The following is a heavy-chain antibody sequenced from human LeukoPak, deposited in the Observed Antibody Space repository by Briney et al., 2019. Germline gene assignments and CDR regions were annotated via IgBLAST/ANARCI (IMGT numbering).Heavy chain of an antibody. CDR3: AKDPDIVVVPAALGFDY. CDR1: GFTFSTYW. CDR2: ISGSGGST. D-gene: IGHD2-2*01. V-gene: IGHV3-23*01. J-gene: IGHJ4*02. Sequence: GGSLRLSCAASGFTFSTYWMSWVRQAPGKGLEWVSAISGSGGSTYYADSVKGRFTISRDNSKNTLYLQMNSLRAEDTAVYYCAKDPDIVVVPAALGFDYWGQGTLVTVSS.